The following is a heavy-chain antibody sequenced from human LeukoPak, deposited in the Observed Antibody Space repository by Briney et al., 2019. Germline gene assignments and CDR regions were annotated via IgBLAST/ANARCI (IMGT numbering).Heavy chain of an antibody. CDR2: INPSGGST. J-gene: IGHJ5*02. CDR1: GYTFSTYG. V-gene: IGHV1-46*01. D-gene: IGHD4-17*01. Sequence: GASVKVSCKASGYTFSTYGISWVRQAPGQGLEWMGKINPSGGSTDYAQKFQGRVTMTRDTSTSTVYMELSSLKYEDTAVYYCARGWWGTDYGWTNWFDPWGQGTLVTVSS. CDR3: ARGWWGTDYGWTNWFDP.